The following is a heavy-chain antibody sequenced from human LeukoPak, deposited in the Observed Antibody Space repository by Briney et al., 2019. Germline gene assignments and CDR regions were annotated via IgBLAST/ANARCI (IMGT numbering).Heavy chain of an antibody. CDR1: RFTFSSYA. D-gene: IGHD3-10*01. Sequence: GGSLRLSCAASRFTFSSYAMHWVRQAPGKGLEWVAVISYDGSNKYYADSVKGRFTISRDNSKNTLYLQMNSLRAEDTAVYYCAREDGSGSYAFDIWGQGTMVTVSS. CDR3: AREDGSGSYAFDI. V-gene: IGHV3-30-3*01. CDR2: ISYDGSNK. J-gene: IGHJ3*02.